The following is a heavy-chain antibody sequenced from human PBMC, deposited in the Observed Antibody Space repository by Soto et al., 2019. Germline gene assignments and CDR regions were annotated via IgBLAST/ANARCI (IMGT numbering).Heavy chain of an antibody. CDR3: ARGTYDDVWGSYPAQAGMDV. Sequence: ASVKVSCKASGYTFTSYAMRWVRQAPGQRLEWMGWINAGNGNTKYSQKFQGRVTITRDTSASTAYMELSSLRSEDTAVYYCARGTYDDVWGSYPAQAGMDVWGQGTTVTVSS. D-gene: IGHD3-16*02. J-gene: IGHJ6*02. CDR2: INAGNGNT. V-gene: IGHV1-3*01. CDR1: GYTFTSYA.